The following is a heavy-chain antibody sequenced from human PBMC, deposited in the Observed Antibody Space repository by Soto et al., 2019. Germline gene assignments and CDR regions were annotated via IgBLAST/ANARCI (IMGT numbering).Heavy chain of an antibody. D-gene: IGHD3-9*01. CDR1: CGSISSGGYS. CDR2: VYHSGST. CDR3: ASRIPILTGYNV. J-gene: IGHJ6*02. Sequence: SETLSLTCAVSCGSISSGGYSGSWIRQPPGKGLEWIGYVYHSGSTYYNPSLKSRVTISVDRSKNQFSLKLSSVTAADTAVYYCASRIPILTGYNVWGQGTTVTVS. V-gene: IGHV4-30-2*01.